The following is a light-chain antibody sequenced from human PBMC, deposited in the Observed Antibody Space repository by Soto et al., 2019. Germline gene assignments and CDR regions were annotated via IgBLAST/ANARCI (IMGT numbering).Light chain of an antibody. J-gene: IGKJ2*01. Sequence: EIVMTQSPATLSVSPGERATLSCRASQSITSELAWYQQKPGQPPRLLIYGASTRATGVPARFSGSGSGSEFTLTISGLQSEDFPVYYCQQGHNWPLTFGQGTRLEI. V-gene: IGKV3-15*01. CDR2: GAS. CDR1: QSITSE. CDR3: QQGHNWPLT.